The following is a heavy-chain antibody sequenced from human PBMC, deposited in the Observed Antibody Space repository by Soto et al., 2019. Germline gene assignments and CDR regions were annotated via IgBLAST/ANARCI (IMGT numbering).Heavy chain of an antibody. V-gene: IGHV1-2*04. Sequence: ASVKVSCKASGYTFTGYYMHWVRQAPGQGLEWMGWINPNSGGTNYAQKFQGWVTMARDTSISTAYMELSRLRSDDTAVYYCARVSSIWYREVAAGFDPWGQGTLVTVSS. J-gene: IGHJ5*02. D-gene: IGHD6-13*01. CDR2: INPNSGGT. CDR3: ARVSSIWYREVAAGFDP. CDR1: GYTFTGYY.